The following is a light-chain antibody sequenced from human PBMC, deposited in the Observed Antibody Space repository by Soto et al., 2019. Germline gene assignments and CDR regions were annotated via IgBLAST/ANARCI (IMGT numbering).Light chain of an antibody. CDR3: QYYNDYCWT. CDR1: QSISSW. Sequence: DIQLTQSPSTLSASVGDRVTINCRASQSISSWLAWYQQKPGKAPNFLIYKTSNLESGVPSRFSGNGSGTEFTLTISSLQPDDFATYYCQYYNDYCWTFGQGTKVEIK. V-gene: IGKV1-5*03. CDR2: KTS. J-gene: IGKJ1*01.